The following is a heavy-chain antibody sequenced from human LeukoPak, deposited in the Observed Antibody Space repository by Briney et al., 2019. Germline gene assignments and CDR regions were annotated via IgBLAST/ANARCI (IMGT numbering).Heavy chain of an antibody. J-gene: IGHJ6*03. D-gene: IGHD5-18*01. V-gene: IGHV3-21*01. CDR3: ARVQRGYSYNPLGYYYYYMDV. Sequence: MPGGSLRLSCAASGFTFSSYSMNWARQAPGKGLEWVSSISSSSSYIYYADSVKGRFTISRDNAKNSLYLQMNSLRAEDTAVYYCARVQRGYSYNPLGYYYYYMDVWGKGTTVTVSS. CDR1: GFTFSSYS. CDR2: ISSSSSYI.